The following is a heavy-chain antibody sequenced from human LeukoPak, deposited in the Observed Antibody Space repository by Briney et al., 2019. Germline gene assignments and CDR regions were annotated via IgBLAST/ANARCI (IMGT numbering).Heavy chain of an antibody. Sequence: GGSLRLSCAVSGFTFSSYAMSWVRQAPGKGLEWVSAISGSGGSTYYADSVKGRFTISRDNSKNTLYLQMNSLRAEDTAVYYCAKYWDSSGYYYDYWGQGTLVTVSS. V-gene: IGHV3-23*01. D-gene: IGHD3-22*01. CDR2: ISGSGGST. CDR3: AKYWDSSGYYYDY. CDR1: GFTFSSYA. J-gene: IGHJ4*02.